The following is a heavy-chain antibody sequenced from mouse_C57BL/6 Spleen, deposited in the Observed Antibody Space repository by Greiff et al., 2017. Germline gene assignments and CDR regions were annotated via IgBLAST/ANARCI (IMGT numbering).Heavy chain of an antibody. CDR2: IYPGDGDT. CDR3: ARGENGKGPAWFAY. V-gene: IGHV1-82*01. J-gene: IGHJ3*01. Sequence: VQLQQSGPELVKPGASVKISCKASGYAFSSSWMNWVKQRPGKGLEWIGRIYPGDGDTNYNGKFKGKATLTADKSSSTAYMQLSSLTSEDSAVYFCARGENGKGPAWFAYWGQGTLVTVSA. D-gene: IGHD2-1*01. CDR1: GYAFSSSW.